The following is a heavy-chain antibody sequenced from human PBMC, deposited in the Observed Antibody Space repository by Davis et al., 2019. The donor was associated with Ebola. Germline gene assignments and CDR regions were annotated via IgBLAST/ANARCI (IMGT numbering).Heavy chain of an antibody. CDR2: IYYSGST. J-gene: IGHJ4*02. CDR1: GGSISSSSYY. Sequence: MPGGSLRLSCTVSGGSISSSSYYWGWIRQPPGKGLEWIGSIYYSGSTYYNPFLKSRVTISVDTSKNQFSLKLSSVTAADTAVYYCARRRFWSGYDYWGQGTLVTVSS. V-gene: IGHV4-39*01. D-gene: IGHD3-3*01. CDR3: ARRRFWSGYDY.